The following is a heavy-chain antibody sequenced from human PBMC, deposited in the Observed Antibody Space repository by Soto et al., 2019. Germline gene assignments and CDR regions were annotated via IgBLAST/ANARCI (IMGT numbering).Heavy chain of an antibody. J-gene: IGHJ4*02. D-gene: IGHD3-9*01. CDR2: INSDGSST. CDR1: GFTFSSYW. CDR3: VLYDMLTGYYFVY. Sequence: GGSLRLSCAASGFTFSSYWMHWVRQAPGKGLVWVSRINSDGSSTSYADSVKGRFTISRDNAKNTLYLQMNSLKTEDTAVYYCVLYDMLTGYYFVYWGQGTLVTVSS. V-gene: IGHV3-74*01.